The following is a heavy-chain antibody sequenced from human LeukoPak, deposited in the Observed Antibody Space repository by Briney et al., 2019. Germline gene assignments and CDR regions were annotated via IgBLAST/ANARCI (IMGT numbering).Heavy chain of an antibody. CDR2: VFDSGGT. CDR1: GGSISNYW. J-gene: IGHJ4*02. Sequence: SETLSLTCTVSGGSISNYWWSWIRQPPGKGLEWIGYVFDSGGTNYDPSLKSRVTISVDTSKKQFSLKLSSVTAADTAVYYCARGYSSSWNYFDYWGQGTLVTVSS. V-gene: IGHV4-59*01. CDR3: ARGYSSSWNYFDY. D-gene: IGHD6-13*01.